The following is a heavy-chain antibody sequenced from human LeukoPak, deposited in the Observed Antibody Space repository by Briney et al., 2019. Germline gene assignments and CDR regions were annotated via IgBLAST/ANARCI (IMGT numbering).Heavy chain of an antibody. D-gene: IGHD3-10*01. Sequence: SVKVSCKASGGTFSSYAISWVRQAPGQGLEWMGGIIPIFGTANYAQKFQGRVTITADESTSTAYMELSSLRSEDTAVYYCAGNPAWGSGSRRSFNWFDPWGQGTLVTVSS. V-gene: IGHV1-69*01. CDR1: GGTFSSYA. CDR2: IIPIFGTA. J-gene: IGHJ5*02. CDR3: AGNPAWGSGSRRSFNWFDP.